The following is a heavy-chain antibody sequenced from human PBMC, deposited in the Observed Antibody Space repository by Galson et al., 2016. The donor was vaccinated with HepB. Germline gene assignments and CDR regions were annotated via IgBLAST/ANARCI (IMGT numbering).Heavy chain of an antibody. CDR2: ISGGAGNI. J-gene: IGHJ6*03. D-gene: IGHD2-2*01. CDR1: GFTFDSYA. Sequence: SLRLSCAASGFTFDSYAMNWVRQAPGKGLEWVASISGGAGNIYHADSVKGRFTISRDNSRSTLYLQINSLRADDTAAYYCAKGADIVVVPGAGGLVDVWGKGTTVTVSS. CDR3: AKGADIVVVPGAGGLVDV. V-gene: IGHV3-23*01.